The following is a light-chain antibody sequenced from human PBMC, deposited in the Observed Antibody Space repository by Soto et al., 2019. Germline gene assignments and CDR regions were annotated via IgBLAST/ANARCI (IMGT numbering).Light chain of an antibody. V-gene: IGLV2-8*01. Sequence: QSALTQPPSASGSPGQSVTISCTGTSSDIGVYDYVSWYQRHPGKAPKLVIYDVTKRPSGVPDRFSGSKSGNTASLTVSGLQAEDEADYFCGSYVSSSTFVIFGGGTKVTVL. CDR2: DVT. CDR3: GSYVSSSTFVI. J-gene: IGLJ2*01. CDR1: SSDIGVYDY.